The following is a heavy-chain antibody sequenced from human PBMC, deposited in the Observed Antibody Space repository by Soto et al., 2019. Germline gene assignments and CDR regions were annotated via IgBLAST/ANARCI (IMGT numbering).Heavy chain of an antibody. J-gene: IGHJ4*02. CDR3: ATSFRYFDN. Sequence: GGSLRLSCAGSGFTPTTTPLSWVRQAPGKGLEWVTTISGTASRTYYVDSVKGRFFISRDNSKNTVTLQMNNLTVDDTAVYYCATSFRYFDNWGQGTRVTVSS. V-gene: IGHV3-23*01. CDR2: ISGTASRT. D-gene: IGHD3-9*01. CDR1: GFTPTTTP.